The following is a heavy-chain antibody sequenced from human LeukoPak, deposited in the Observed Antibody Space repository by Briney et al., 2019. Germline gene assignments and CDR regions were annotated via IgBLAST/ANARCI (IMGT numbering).Heavy chain of an antibody. CDR3: ARDRVFTMVRGVHYGMDV. D-gene: IGHD3-10*01. CDR1: GGSISSSNW. J-gene: IGHJ6*02. Sequence: PSGTLSLTCAVSGGSISSSNWWSWVRQPPGKGLEWIGSIYYSGSTYYNPSLKSRVTISVDTSKNQFSLKLSSVTAADTAVYYCARDRVFTMVRGVHYGMDVWGQGTTVTVSS. CDR2: IYYSGST. V-gene: IGHV4-4*02.